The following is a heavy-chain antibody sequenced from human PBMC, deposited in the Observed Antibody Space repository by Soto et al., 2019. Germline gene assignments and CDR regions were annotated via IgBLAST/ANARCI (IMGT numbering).Heavy chain of an antibody. D-gene: IGHD5-18*01. CDR1: GFTFSSYA. CDR3: AKDPQLWLQSPLDY. Sequence: GESLKISCAASGFTFSSYAMSWVRQAPGKGLEWVSAISGSGGSTYYADSVKGRFTISRDNSKNTLYLQMNSLRAEDTAVYYCAKDPQLWLQSPLDYWGQGTLVTVSS. V-gene: IGHV3-23*01. J-gene: IGHJ4*02. CDR2: ISGSGGST.